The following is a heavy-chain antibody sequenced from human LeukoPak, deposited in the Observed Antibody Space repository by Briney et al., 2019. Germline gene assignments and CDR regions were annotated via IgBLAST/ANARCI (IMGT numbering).Heavy chain of an antibody. CDR3: ARDPAGSKVWSPYYYYYYGMDV. V-gene: IGHV3-33*08. Sequence: GGSLRPSCAASGFTFSSYGMHWVRQAPGKGLEWVAVIWYDGSNKYYADSVKGRFTISRDNSKNTLYLQMNSLRAEDTAVYYCARDPAGSKVWSPYYYYYYGMDVWGQGTTVTVSS. CDR2: IWYDGSNK. D-gene: IGHD6-13*01. J-gene: IGHJ6*02. CDR1: GFTFSSYG.